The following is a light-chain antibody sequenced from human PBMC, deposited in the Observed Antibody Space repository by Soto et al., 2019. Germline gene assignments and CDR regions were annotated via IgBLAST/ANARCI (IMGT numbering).Light chain of an antibody. CDR3: QQFGGSPPYT. CDR2: GTS. V-gene: IGKV3-20*01. J-gene: IGKJ2*01. Sequence: EIVLTQSPGTLSLSPGQSATLSYRASQSVPTSQLAWHQQKPGQAPRLLIYGTSNRATGIPDRFSGSGSGTDFTLTISRLEPEDFAVYYCQQFGGSPPYTFGQGTKVEIK. CDR1: QSVPTSQ.